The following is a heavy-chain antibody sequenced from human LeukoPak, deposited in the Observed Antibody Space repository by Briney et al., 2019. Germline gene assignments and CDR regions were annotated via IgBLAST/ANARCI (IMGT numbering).Heavy chain of an antibody. CDR1: GGSISSYY. J-gene: IGHJ3*02. Sequence: SSETLSLXCTVSGGSISSYYWSWIRQPAGKGLEWIGRIYTSGSTKYNPSLKSLVTMSADTSKNQFSLKLSSVTAADTAVYYCARQRHSGSYYDAFHIWGQGTMATVSS. CDR3: ARQRHSGSYYDAFHI. D-gene: IGHD1-26*01. CDR2: IYTSGST. V-gene: IGHV4-4*07.